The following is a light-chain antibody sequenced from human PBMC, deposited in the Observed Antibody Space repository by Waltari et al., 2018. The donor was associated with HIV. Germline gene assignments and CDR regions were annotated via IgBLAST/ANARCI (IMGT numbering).Light chain of an antibody. J-gene: IGLJ3*02. CDR3: SSYTSSTTLV. CDR2: DVS. CDR1: SSDLGGYNY. V-gene: IGLV2-14*03. Sequence: QSALTQPASVSGSPGQSLTISCTGTSSDLGGYNYVSWYQQHPGKAPKLMIYDVSNRPSGVSNRFSGSKSGNTASLTISGLQAEDEADYYCSSYTSSTTLVFGGGTKLTVL.